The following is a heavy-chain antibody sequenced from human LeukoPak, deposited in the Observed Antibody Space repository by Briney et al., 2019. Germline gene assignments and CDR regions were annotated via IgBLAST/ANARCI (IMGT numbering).Heavy chain of an antibody. CDR2: INAGNGNT. Sequence: ASVKVSCKASGYTFTSYAMHWVRQAPGQRLEWMGWINAGNGNTKYSQKFQGRVTITRDTSASTAYMELSSLRSEDTAVYYCARDRGSYSDFDYWGQGTLVTVSS. V-gene: IGHV1-3*01. CDR3: ARDRGSYSDFDY. J-gene: IGHJ4*02. D-gene: IGHD1-26*01. CDR1: GYTFTSYA.